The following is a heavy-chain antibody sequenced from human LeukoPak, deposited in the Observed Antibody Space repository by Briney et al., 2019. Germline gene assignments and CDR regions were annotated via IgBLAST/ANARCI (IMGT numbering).Heavy chain of an antibody. CDR2: ISDDGSNK. J-gene: IGHJ4*02. D-gene: IGHD5-24*01. Sequence: GGSLRLSCAASGFTFTRYSMHWVRQAPGKGLEWVAVISDDGSNKYYPDSVKGRFTISRDNAKNTLYLQMNSLRAEDTAVYYCARDMEMATISGFDYWGQGTLVTVSS. CDR1: GFTFTRYS. V-gene: IGHV3-30-3*01. CDR3: ARDMEMATISGFDY.